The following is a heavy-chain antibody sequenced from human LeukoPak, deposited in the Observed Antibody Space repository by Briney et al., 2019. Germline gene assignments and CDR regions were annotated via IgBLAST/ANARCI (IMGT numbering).Heavy chain of an antibody. CDR2: IYYSGST. CDR3: ARVGGITIFGKRGNFDY. CDR1: GGSISSYY. D-gene: IGHD3-3*01. V-gene: IGHV4-59*01. Sequence: SETLSLTCTVSGGSISSYYWSWIRQPPGKGLEWIGYIYYSGSTNYNPSLKSRVTISVDTSKNQFSLKLSSVTAADTAVYYCARVGGITIFGKRGNFDYWGQGTLVTVSS. J-gene: IGHJ4*02.